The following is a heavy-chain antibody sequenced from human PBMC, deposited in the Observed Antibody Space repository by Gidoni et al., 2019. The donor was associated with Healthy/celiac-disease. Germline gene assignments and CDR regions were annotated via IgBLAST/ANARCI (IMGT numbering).Heavy chain of an antibody. D-gene: IGHD6-6*01. CDR2: MSGSGGST. CDR1: GFTFSSYA. J-gene: IGHJ5*02. Sequence: EVQLLESGGGLVQPVGSLILSCAASGFTFSSYAMSWVRQAPGKGLEWVSAMSGSGGSTYYADSVKGRFTISRDNSKNTLYLQMNSLRAEDTAVYYCAKDPGIAARPRFDPWGQGTLVTVSS. CDR3: AKDPGIAARPRFDP. V-gene: IGHV3-23*01.